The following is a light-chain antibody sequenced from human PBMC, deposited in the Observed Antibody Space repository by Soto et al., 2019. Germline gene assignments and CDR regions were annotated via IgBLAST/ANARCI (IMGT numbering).Light chain of an antibody. CDR3: CSYAGSSTFG. J-gene: IGLJ2*01. Sequence: QSALTQPASVSGSPGQSITISCTGTSSDVGSYNLVSWYQQHPGKAPKLMIYEGSKRPSGVSNRFSGSKSGNTASLTISGLQAEDEADYYCCSYAGSSTFGFGGGTQVTVL. V-gene: IGLV2-23*03. CDR1: SSDVGSYNL. CDR2: EGS.